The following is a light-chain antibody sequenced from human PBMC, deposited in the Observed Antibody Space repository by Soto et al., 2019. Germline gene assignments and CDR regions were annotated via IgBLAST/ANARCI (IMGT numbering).Light chain of an antibody. CDR3: QQRSSWPFT. V-gene: IGKV3-11*01. CDR2: DAS. J-gene: IGKJ3*01. CDR1: QSVSSY. Sequence: EVVLSQSPATLSLSPGERATLSCRASQSVSSYLAWYQQKPGQAPRLLIYDASNRATGIPARFSGSGSGTDFTLTISSLEPEDFAVYYGQQRSSWPFTFGPGTKMDIK.